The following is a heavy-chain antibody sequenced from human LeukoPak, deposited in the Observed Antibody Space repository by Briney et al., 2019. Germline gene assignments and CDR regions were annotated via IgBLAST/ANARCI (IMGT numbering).Heavy chain of an antibody. V-gene: IGHV3-53*01. CDR3: ARGYYRDY. CDR2: IYSGGTT. Sequence: GGSLRLSCAASGFTFSNAWMSWVRRAPGKGLEWVSVIYSGGTTYYADSVKGRFTISRDNSKNTLYLQMNSLRAEDTAVYYCARGYYRDYWGQGTLVTVSS. J-gene: IGHJ4*02. CDR1: GFTFSNAW. D-gene: IGHD3-10*01.